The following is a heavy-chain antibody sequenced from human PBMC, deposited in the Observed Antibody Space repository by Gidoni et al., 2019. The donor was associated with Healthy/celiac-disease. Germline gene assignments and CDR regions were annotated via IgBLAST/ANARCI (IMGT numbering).Heavy chain of an antibody. D-gene: IGHD2-2*01. CDR3: ARGGHCSSTSCHDAFDI. V-gene: IGHV5-10-1*01. CDR1: GYSFTSHR. Sequence: EMPLVQSGAEANKPGASLRLACKGSGYSFTSHRISWVRQMPGKGLAWMGRIDPGDTYTNYSPSFQGPVTSSADKSISTAYLQWSSLKASDTAMYYCARGGHCSSTSCHDAFDIWGQGTMVTVSS. CDR2: IDPGDTYT. J-gene: IGHJ3*02.